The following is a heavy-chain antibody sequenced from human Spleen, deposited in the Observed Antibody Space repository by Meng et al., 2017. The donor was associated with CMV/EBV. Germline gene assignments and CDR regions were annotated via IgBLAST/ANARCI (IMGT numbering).Heavy chain of an antibody. V-gene: IGHV3-9*01. J-gene: IGHJ6*02. CDR2: ISWNSGSI. CDR1: GFTFDDYA. CDR3: AKDTRYYYYYGMAV. Sequence: SLKISCAASGFTFDDYAMHWVRQAPGKGMEWVSGISWNSGSIGYADSVKGRFTISRDNAKNSLYLQMNSLRAVDTALYYCAKDTRYYYYYGMAVWGQGTTVTVSS.